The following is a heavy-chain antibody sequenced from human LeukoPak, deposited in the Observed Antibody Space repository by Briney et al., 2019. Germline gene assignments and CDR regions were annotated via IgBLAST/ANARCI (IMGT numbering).Heavy chain of an antibody. CDR3: ARDQQLVRGGWFDP. D-gene: IGHD6-13*01. CDR1: GGSISSGGYY. J-gene: IGHJ5*02. Sequence: PSETLSLTCTASGGSISSGGYYWSWIRQHPGKGLEWIGYIYYSGSTYYNPSLKSRVTISVDTSKNQFSLKLSSVTAADTAVYYCARDQQLVRGGWFDPWGQGTLVTVSS. V-gene: IGHV4-31*03. CDR2: IYYSGST.